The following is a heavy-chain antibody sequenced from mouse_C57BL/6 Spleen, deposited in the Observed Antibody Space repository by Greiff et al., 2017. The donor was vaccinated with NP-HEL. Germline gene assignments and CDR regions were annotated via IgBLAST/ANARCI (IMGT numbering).Heavy chain of an antibody. D-gene: IGHD3-2*02. J-gene: IGHJ3*01. CDR1: GFTFSDYG. CDR3: ARHQTAQATFAY. V-gene: IGHV5-17*01. CDR2: ISSGSSTI. Sequence: EVHLVESGGGLVKPGGSLKLSCAASGFTFSDYGMHWVRQAPEKGLEWVAYISSGSSTIYYADTVKGRFTISRDNAKNTLFLQMTSLRSEDTAMYYCARHQTAQATFAYWGQGTLVTVSA.